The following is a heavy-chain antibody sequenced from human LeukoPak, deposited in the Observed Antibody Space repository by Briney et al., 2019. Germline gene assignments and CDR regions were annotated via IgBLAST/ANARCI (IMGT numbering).Heavy chain of an antibody. CDR1: GFTFSDYY. V-gene: IGHV3-11*05. Sequence: GGSLRLSCAASGFTFSDYYMSWIRQAPGKGLEWVSYISSSSSSYTNYADSVKGRFTISRDNAKNSLYLQMNSLRAEDTAVYYCARGRRYDILTGYDAFDIWGQGTMVTVSS. CDR3: ARGRRYDILTGYDAFDI. J-gene: IGHJ3*02. CDR2: ISSSSSSYT. D-gene: IGHD3-9*01.